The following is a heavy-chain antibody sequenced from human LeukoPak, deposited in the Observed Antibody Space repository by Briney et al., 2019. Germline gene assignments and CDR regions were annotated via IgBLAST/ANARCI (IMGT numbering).Heavy chain of an antibody. Sequence: GGSLRLSCAASGFTFSSYAMSWVRQAPGKGLEWVSAISGSGGSTYYADSVKGRFTISRDNSKNTLYLQMNSLRAEDTAVHYCAKSLGGSWSAGYWGQGTLVTVSS. CDR2: ISGSGGST. J-gene: IGHJ4*02. V-gene: IGHV3-23*01. CDR3: AKSLGGSWSAGY. CDR1: GFTFSSYA. D-gene: IGHD2-15*01.